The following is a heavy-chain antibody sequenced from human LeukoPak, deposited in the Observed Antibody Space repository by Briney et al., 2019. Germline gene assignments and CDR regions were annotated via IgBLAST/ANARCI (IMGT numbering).Heavy chain of an antibody. J-gene: IGHJ3*02. CDR2: IYYSGST. D-gene: IGHD6-6*01. CDR1: GGSISSYY. V-gene: IGHV4-59*12. CDR3: AREGIAARRGTYDAFDI. Sequence: PSETLSLTCTVSGGSISSYYWSWIRQPPGKGLEWIGYIYYSGSTNYNPSLKSRVTMSVDTSKNQFSLKLSSVTAADTAVYYCAREGIAARRGTYDAFDIWGQGTMVTVSS.